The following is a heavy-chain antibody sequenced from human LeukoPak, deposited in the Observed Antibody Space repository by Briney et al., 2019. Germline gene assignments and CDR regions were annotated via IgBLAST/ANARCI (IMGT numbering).Heavy chain of an antibody. Sequence: ASVKVSCKVSGYTLTELSMHWVRQAPGKGLEWMGGFDPEDGETIYAQKFQGRVTMTEDTSTDTAYMELSSLRSGDTAVYYCATAYYCSSTSCYLAPGPFDIWGQGTMVTVSS. D-gene: IGHD2-2*01. CDR2: FDPEDGET. CDR3: ATAYYCSSTSCYLAPGPFDI. J-gene: IGHJ3*02. V-gene: IGHV1-24*01. CDR1: GYTLTELS.